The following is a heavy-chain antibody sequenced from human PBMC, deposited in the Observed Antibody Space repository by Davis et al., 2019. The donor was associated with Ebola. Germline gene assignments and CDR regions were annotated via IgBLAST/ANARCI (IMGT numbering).Heavy chain of an antibody. Sequence: LETLSLTCAVYGGSFSGYYWSWIRQPPGKGLEWIGEINHSGSTNYNPSLKSRVTISVDTSKNQFSLKLSSVTAADTAVYYCARGRRYSYGPLGYWGQGTLVTVSS. CDR3: ARGRRYSYGPLGY. CDR1: GGSFSGYY. J-gene: IGHJ4*02. CDR2: INHSGST. D-gene: IGHD5-18*01. V-gene: IGHV4-34*01.